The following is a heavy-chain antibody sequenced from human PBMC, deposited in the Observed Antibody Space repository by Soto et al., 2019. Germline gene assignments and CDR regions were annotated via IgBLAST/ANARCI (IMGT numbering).Heavy chain of an antibody. D-gene: IGHD5-12*01. CDR3: ARPVEMATISRSYLFY. Sequence: SVKVSCKASGGTFSNYAINWVRQAPGQGLEWMGGIIPIFGTANYAQKFQGRVTITADESTSTAYLDLSSLRSEDTAVYYCARPVEMATISRSYLFYWGQGTLVTVSS. J-gene: IGHJ4*02. CDR2: IIPIFGTA. CDR1: GGTFSNYA. V-gene: IGHV1-69*13.